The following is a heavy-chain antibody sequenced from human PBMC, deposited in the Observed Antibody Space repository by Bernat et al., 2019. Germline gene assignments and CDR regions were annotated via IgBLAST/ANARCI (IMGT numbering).Heavy chain of an antibody. J-gene: IGHJ3*02. CDR2: INRNGGST. Sequence: EVQLVESGGGVIWPGGSLRLSCGASGFTFDDYGMSWVRQAPGKGLECVSGINRNGGSTDYADSVKGRFTISRDNAKNSLYLQMNNLRAEDTALYYCARVAGSYLDGDAFDIWGQGTMVTVSS. CDR1: GFTFDDYG. V-gene: IGHV3-20*04. CDR3: ARVAGSYLDGDAFDI. D-gene: IGHD1-26*01.